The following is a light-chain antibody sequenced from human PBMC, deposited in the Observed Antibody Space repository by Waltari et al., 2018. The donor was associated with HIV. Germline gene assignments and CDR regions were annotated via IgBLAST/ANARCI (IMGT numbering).Light chain of an antibody. J-gene: IGKJ2*01. CDR3: QQYHNWPPYT. V-gene: IGKV3-15*01. CDR1: QSINSN. CDR2: RAS. Sequence: EIVMTQSPATLSVSPGERAPLSCRASQSINSNLAWYQQTPGQAPRLLIYRASTRATGIPARFSGSGSGTEFTLTISGLQSEDFAVYYCQQYHNWPPYTFGQGTKLEIK.